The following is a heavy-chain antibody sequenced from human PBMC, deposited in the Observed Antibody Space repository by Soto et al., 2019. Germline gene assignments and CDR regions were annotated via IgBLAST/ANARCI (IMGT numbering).Heavy chain of an antibody. CDR3: AKDRSTVTPLGY. CDR2: ISYDGSNK. V-gene: IGHV3-30*18. D-gene: IGHD4-17*01. J-gene: IGHJ4*02. CDR1: GFTFSSYG. Sequence: QVQLVESGGGVVQPGRSLRLSCAASGFTFSSYGMHWVRQAPDKGLEWVAVISYDGSNKYYADSVKGRFTISRDNSKNTLHLQMNSLRAEVTAVYYCAKDRSTVTPLGYWGQGTLVTVSS.